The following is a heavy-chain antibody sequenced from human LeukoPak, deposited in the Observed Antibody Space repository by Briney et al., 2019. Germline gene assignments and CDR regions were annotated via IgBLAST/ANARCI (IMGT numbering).Heavy chain of an antibody. CDR3: ARAKTYYYDSSGVGEYYFDY. J-gene: IGHJ4*02. V-gene: IGHV4-30-2*06. D-gene: IGHD3-22*01. CDR2: IFHSGAT. CDR1: GGSISSGGYS. Sequence: SQTLSLTCAVSGGSISSGGYSWSWIRQSPGRGLEWIGDIFHSGATYYNPSLRSRVTISLDTSKNQFSLRLNSVTAADTAVYYCARAKTYYYDSSGVGEYYFDYWGQGTLVTVSS.